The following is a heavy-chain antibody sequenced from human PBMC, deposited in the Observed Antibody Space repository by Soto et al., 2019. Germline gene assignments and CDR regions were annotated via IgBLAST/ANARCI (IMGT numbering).Heavy chain of an antibody. D-gene: IGHD2-15*01. CDR2: INHSGST. Sequence: SETLSLTCTVSGGSISSYYWSWIRQPPGKGLEWIGEINHSGSTNYNPSLKSRVTISVDTSKNQFSLKLSSVTAADTAVYYCASEEGGGSSYWFDPWGQGTLVTVSS. V-gene: IGHV4-34*01. CDR1: GGSISSYY. CDR3: ASEEGGGSSYWFDP. J-gene: IGHJ5*02.